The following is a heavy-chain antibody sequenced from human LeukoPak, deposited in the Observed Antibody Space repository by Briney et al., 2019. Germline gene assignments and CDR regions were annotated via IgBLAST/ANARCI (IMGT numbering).Heavy chain of an antibody. CDR1: GYSFTTYW. CDR3: ARQQVPLEYAYDV. J-gene: IGHJ3*01. V-gene: IGHV5-51*01. Sequence: GESLKISCKGSGYSFTTYWIGWVRQMPGKGLEWMGIIYPGDSDTRYSPSSKGQVTISADKSISTAYLQWSSLKASDTAMYYCARQQVPLEYAYDVWGQGTMVTVSS. CDR2: IYPGDSDT.